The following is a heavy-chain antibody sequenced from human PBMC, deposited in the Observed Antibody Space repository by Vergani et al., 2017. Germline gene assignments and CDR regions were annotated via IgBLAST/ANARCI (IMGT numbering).Heavy chain of an antibody. CDR2: INHSGST. D-gene: IGHD4-23*01. CDR1: GGSFSGYY. J-gene: IGHJ6*02. Sequence: QVQLQQWGAGLLKPSETLSLTCAVYGGSFSGYYWSWIRQPPGKGLEWIGEINHSGSTNYNPSLKSRVTISVDTSKNQFSLKLSSVTAADTAVYYCARDLKRLLRWGPYYYYGIDVWGQGTTVTVSS. V-gene: IGHV4-34*01. CDR3: ARDLKRLLRWGPYYYYGIDV.